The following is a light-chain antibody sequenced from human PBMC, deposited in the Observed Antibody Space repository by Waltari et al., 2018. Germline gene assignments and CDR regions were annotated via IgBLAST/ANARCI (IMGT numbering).Light chain of an antibody. CDR2: DAS. CDR3: QHRSNWPPAT. CDR1: QSVANY. Sequence: EIVLTQSPAPLSLSPGERATLSCRASQSVANYLAWYQQRPGQAPRLLIYDASNRATGIPARFSGSGSGTDFTLTISSLEPEDFAIYYCQHRSNWPPATFGGGTKVEIK. J-gene: IGKJ4*01. V-gene: IGKV3-11*01.